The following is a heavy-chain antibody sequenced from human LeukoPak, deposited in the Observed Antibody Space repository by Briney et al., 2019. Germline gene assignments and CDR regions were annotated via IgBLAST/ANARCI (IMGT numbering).Heavy chain of an antibody. V-gene: IGHV3-30*18. CDR3: AKARHCGGDCCSLMDY. Sequence: GGSLRLSCAASGLTFSISGMHWVGQAPGRGREWGAVISYEGSTKNYADSMKGRFTISRYKSKNTLFLQMNSLRAGDTAVYYCAKARHCGGDCCSLMDYWGQGILVTVSS. CDR2: ISYEGSTK. D-gene: IGHD2-21*02. CDR1: GLTFSISG. J-gene: IGHJ4*02.